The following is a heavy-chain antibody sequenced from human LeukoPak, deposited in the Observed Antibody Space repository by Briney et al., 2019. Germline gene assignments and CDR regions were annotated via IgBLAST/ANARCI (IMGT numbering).Heavy chain of an antibody. J-gene: IGHJ6*03. CDR3: AREWLGEGNYYYYMDV. Sequence: GGSLRLSCAASGFTFSSYWMSWVRQAPGKGLEWVSGINWNGGSTGYADSVKGRFTISRDNAKNSLYLQMNSLRAEDTALYYCAREWLGEGNYYYYMDVWGKGTTVTVSS. CDR2: INWNGGST. V-gene: IGHV3-20*04. CDR1: GFTFSSYW. D-gene: IGHD3-10*01.